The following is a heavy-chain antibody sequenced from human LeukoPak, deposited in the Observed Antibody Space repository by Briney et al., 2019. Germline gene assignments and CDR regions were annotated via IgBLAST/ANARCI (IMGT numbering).Heavy chain of an antibody. V-gene: IGHV3-30*18. J-gene: IGHJ4*02. Sequence: GGFLRLSCAASGFTFSSYGMHWVRQAPGKGLEWVAVISYDGSNKYYADSVKGRFTISRDNSKNTLYLQMNSLRAEDTAVYYCAKITGTTSEDYWGQGTPVTVSS. CDR3: AKITGTTSEDY. D-gene: IGHD1-7*01. CDR2: ISYDGSNK. CDR1: GFTFSSYG.